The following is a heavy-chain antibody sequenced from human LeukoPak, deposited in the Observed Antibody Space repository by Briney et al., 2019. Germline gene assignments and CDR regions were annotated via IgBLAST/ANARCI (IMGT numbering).Heavy chain of an antibody. J-gene: IGHJ6*04. CDR1: GFTFSSYE. Sequence: GGSLRLSCAASGFTFSSYEMNWVRQAPGKGLEWVSYISSSGSTIYYADSVKGRFTISRDNAKNSLYLQTNSLRAEDTAIYYCAELGITMIGGVWGKGTTVTISS. CDR2: ISSSGSTI. CDR3: AELGITMIGGV. V-gene: IGHV3-48*03. D-gene: IGHD3-10*02.